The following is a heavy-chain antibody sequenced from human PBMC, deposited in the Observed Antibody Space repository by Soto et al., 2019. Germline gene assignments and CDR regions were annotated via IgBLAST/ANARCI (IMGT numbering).Heavy chain of an antibody. CDR1: GFSLSTSGMC. D-gene: IGHD6-19*01. V-gene: IGHV2-70*01. Sequence: SGPTLVNPTQTLTLTCTFSGFSLSTSGMCVSWIRQPPGKALEWLALIDWDDDKYYSTSLKTRLTISKDTSKNQVVLTMTNMDPVDTATYYCARILAKGYSSGWYYFDYWGQGTLVTVSS. CDR2: IDWDDDK. CDR3: ARILAKGYSSGWYYFDY. J-gene: IGHJ4*02.